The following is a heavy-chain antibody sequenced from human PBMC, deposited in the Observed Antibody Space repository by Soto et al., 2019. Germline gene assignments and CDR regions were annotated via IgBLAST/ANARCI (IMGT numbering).Heavy chain of an antibody. CDR3: ARAGGSLVSIYYGMDF. CDR1: GDSVSSNSAA. CDR2: TYYRSKWYN. V-gene: IGHV6-1*01. D-gene: IGHD2-15*01. J-gene: IGHJ6*02. Sequence: SQTLSLTCAISGDSVSSNSAAWNWIRQSPSRGLEWLGRTYYRSKWYNDYAVSVKSRITINPDTSKNQFSLQLNSVTPEDTAVYYCARAGGSLVSIYYGMDFWGQGTTDTVSS.